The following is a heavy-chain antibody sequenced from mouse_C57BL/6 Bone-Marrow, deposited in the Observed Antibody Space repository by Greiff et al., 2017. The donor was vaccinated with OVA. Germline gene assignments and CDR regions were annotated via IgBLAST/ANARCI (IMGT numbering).Heavy chain of an antibody. CDR1: GFTFSSYG. CDR2: ISSGGSYT. V-gene: IGHV5-6*02. D-gene: IGHD4-1*01. J-gene: IGHJ3*01. CDR3: ARQGLGQAY. Sequence: EVKLVESGGDIVKPGGSLKLSCAASGFTFSSYGMSWVRQTPDKRLEWVATISSGGSYTYYPDSVKGRFTISRDNAKNTLYLQMSSLKSEDTAMYYCARQGLGQAYWGQGTLVTVSA.